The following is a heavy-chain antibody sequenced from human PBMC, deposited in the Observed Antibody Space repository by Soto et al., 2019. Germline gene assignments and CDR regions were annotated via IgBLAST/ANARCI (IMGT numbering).Heavy chain of an antibody. CDR2: ISACSGNT. CDR3: ARDLGRTEYNWFDP. V-gene: IGHV1-18*01. CDR1: GYTFTSYG. Sequence: ASVKVSCKASGYTFTSYGISWVRQAPGQGLERMGIISACSGNTNYAQKLQGRVTMTRDTSTSTVYMELSSLRSEDTAVYYCARDLGRTEYNWFDPWGQGTLVTVSS. D-gene: IGHD7-27*01. J-gene: IGHJ5*02.